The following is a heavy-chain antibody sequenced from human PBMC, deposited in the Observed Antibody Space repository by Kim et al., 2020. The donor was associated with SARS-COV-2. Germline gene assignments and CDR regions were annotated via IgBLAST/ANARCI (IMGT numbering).Heavy chain of an antibody. CDR3: ARVFPWFDP. CDR2: IYHSGST. J-gene: IGHJ5*02. D-gene: IGHD3-3*01. CDR1: GGSISSSNW. V-gene: IGHV4-4*02. Sequence: LRETLSLTCAVSGGSISSSNWWSWVRQHPGKGLEWLGEIYHSGSTNYNPSLKSRVTISVDKSKNQFSLKLSSVTAADTAVYYCARVFPWFDPWGQGTLVTVSS.